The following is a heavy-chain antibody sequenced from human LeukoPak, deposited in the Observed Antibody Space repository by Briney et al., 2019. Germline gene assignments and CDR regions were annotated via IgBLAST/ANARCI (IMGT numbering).Heavy chain of an antibody. V-gene: IGHV3-9*01. J-gene: IGHJ3*02. CDR2: ISWNSGSI. Sequence: GGSLRLSCAASGFTFDDYAMHWVRQAPGKGLEWVSGISWNSGSIDYADSVKGRFTISRDNAKNSLYLQMNSLRAEDTALYYCAKAHSYSGGRDDAFDIWGQGTMVTVSS. CDR1: GFTFDDYA. D-gene: IGHD6-19*01. CDR3: AKAHSYSGGRDDAFDI.